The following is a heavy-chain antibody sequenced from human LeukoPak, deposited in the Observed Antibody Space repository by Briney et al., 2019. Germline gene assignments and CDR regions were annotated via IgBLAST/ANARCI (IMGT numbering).Heavy chain of an antibody. CDR3: ARVSGTWTFDY. CDR2: ITGSSSFI. V-gene: IGHV3-21*01. CDR1: GFTFSTYT. Sequence: GGSLRLSCAASGFTFSTYTMNWVRQAPGKGLEWVSSITGSSSFIYYADSVKGRFTISRDNAKNSLYLQMNSLGAEDTAVYYCARVSGTWTFDYWGQGTLVTVSS. J-gene: IGHJ4*02. D-gene: IGHD3/OR15-3a*01.